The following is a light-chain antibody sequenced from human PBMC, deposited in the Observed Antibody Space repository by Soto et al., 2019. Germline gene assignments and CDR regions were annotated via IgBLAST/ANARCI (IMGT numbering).Light chain of an antibody. Sequence: EIVMTQSPATLSVSPGERATLSCRASQSVSSNLAWYQQKPGQAPRLLIYGASTRATGIPARFSGSGSGTEFTLPISSLQSEDFAVYYCQQYNNWRLVTFGQGTKVEIK. V-gene: IGKV3-15*01. CDR1: QSVSSN. CDR2: GAS. CDR3: QQYNNWRLVT. J-gene: IGKJ1*01.